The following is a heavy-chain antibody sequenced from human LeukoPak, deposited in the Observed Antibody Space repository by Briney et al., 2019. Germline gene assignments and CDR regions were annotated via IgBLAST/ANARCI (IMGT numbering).Heavy chain of an antibody. CDR1: GGSVSSGSYY. J-gene: IGHJ4*02. CDR3: ARGGTLYYFDY. V-gene: IGHV4-61*01. Sequence: SETLSLTCTVSGGSVSSGSYYWSWIRQPPGKGLEWIGYIYYSGSTNYNPSLKSRVTISVGTSKNQFSLKLSSVTAADTAVYYCARGGTLYYFDYWGQGTLVTVSS. CDR2: IYYSGST.